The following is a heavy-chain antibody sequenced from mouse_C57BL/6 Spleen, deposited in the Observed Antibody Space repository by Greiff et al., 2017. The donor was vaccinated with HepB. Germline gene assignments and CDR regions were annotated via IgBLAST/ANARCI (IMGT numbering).Heavy chain of an antibody. CDR3: ARHVCDGYAIDY. D-gene: IGHD2-13*01. Sequence: VKLVESGPGLVAPSQSLSITCTVSGFSLTSYGVHWVRQPPGKGLEWLVVICSDGSTTYNSALKSRLSISKDNSKSKVFLKMNSLQTDDTAMYYCARHVCDGYAIDYWGQGTSVTVSS. CDR1: GFSLTSYG. V-gene: IGHV2-6-1*01. CDR2: ICSDGST. J-gene: IGHJ4*01.